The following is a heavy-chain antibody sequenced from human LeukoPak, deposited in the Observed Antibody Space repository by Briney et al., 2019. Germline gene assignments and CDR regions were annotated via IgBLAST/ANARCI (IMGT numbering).Heavy chain of an antibody. CDR2: INHSGST. Sequence: SETLSLTCAVYGGSFSGYYWSWIREPPGKGLEWIGEINHSGSTNYNPSLKSRVTISVDTSKNQFSLKLSSVTAADTAVYYCARGIQLWTPPYYYYYGMDVWGQGTTVTVSS. CDR3: ARGIQLWTPPYYYYYGMDV. V-gene: IGHV4-34*01. J-gene: IGHJ6*02. CDR1: GGSFSGYY. D-gene: IGHD5-18*01.